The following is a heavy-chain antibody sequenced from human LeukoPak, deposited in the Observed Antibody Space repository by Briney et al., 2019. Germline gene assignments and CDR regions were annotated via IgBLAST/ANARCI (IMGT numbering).Heavy chain of an antibody. Sequence: GRSLRLSCAASGFTFSSYAMHWVRQAPGKGLEWVAVISYDGSNKYYADSVKDRFTISRDNSKNTLYLQMNSLRAEDTAVYYCARQYYYDSSGYWEGIDYWGQGTLVTVSS. CDR3: ARQYYYDSSGYWEGIDY. CDR1: GFTFSSYA. CDR2: ISYDGSNK. V-gene: IGHV3-30-3*01. D-gene: IGHD3-22*01. J-gene: IGHJ4*02.